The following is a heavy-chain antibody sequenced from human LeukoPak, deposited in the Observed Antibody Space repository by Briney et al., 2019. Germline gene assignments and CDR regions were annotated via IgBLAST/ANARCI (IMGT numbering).Heavy chain of an antibody. V-gene: IGHV4-34*01. Sequence: SETLSLTCAVYGGSFSGYYWSWIRQPPGKGLEWIGEINHSGSTNYNPSLKSRVTISVDTSKNQFSLKLSSVTAADTAVYYCARVRYYGSGSFLGRYYYMDVWGKGTTVTVSS. D-gene: IGHD3-10*01. CDR1: GGSFSGYY. CDR3: ARVRYYGSGSFLGRYYYMDV. J-gene: IGHJ6*03. CDR2: INHSGST.